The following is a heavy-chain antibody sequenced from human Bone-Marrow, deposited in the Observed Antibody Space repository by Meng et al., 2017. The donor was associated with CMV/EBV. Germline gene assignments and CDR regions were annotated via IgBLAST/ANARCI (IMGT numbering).Heavy chain of an antibody. D-gene: IGHD2-2*01. CDR1: GFTFSSYA. J-gene: IGHJ4*02. CDR3: ATRPLYCSSTSCFPVSFDY. Sequence: GGSLRLSCAASGFTFSSYAMHWVRQAPGKGLEWVSSISASGHSTYYADSVKGRFTISRDNSNNTLHLQMNSLRAEDTAVYYCATRPLYCSSTSCFPVSFDYWGQRTLVTVSS. V-gene: IGHV3-23*01. CDR2: ISASGHST.